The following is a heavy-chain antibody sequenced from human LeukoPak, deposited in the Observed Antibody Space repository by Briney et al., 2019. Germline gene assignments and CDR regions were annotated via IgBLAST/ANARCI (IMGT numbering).Heavy chain of an antibody. J-gene: IGHJ4*02. CDR3: AKVAFSQGYSSGPGDYFDY. Sequence: GGSLRLSCAASGFDFSSYGMSWVRQAPGKGLEWVSGISGSGGSTYYADSVKGRFTISRENSKKTVHLQMNSLRAEDTAVYYCAKVAFSQGYSSGPGDYFDYWGQGALVTVSS. CDR2: ISGSGGST. CDR1: GFDFSSYG. D-gene: IGHD6-19*01. V-gene: IGHV3-23*01.